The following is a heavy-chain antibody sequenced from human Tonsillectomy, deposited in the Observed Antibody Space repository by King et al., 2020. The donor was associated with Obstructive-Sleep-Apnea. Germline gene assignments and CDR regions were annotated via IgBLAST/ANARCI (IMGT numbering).Heavy chain of an antibody. V-gene: IGHV4-39*07. J-gene: IGHJ4*02. CDR3: AREHRIQLWLPIDY. CDR2: ISYSGST. D-gene: IGHD5-18*01. Sequence: QLQESGPGLVKPSVTLSLTCTVSGGSISSGSYYWGWIRQPPGRGLEWIASISYSGSTYYNPSLKSRVTISIDTSENQFSLKLSSVTAADTAVYYCAREHRIQLWLPIDYWGQGTLVTVSS. CDR1: GGSISSGSYY.